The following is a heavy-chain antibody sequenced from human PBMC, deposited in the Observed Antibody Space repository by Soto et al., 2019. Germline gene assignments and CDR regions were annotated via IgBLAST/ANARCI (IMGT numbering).Heavy chain of an antibody. CDR2: IYYSGST. D-gene: IGHD3-22*01. Sequence: TLSLTCAVSSGSIDNVYWWSWIRQHPGKGLEWIGYIYYSGSTYYNPSLKSRVTISVDTSKNQFSLKLSSVTAADTAVYYCARDLDYDSSGSSYGNDAFDIWGQGT. CDR3: ARDLDYDSSGSSYGNDAFDI. J-gene: IGHJ3*02. CDR1: SGSIDNVYW. V-gene: IGHV4-31*11.